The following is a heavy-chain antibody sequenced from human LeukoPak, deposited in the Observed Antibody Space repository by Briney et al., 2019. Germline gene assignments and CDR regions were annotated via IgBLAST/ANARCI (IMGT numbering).Heavy chain of an antibody. D-gene: IGHD3-3*01. J-gene: IGHJ6*02. CDR2: INHSGST. CDR1: GGSFSGYY. V-gene: IGHV4-34*01. CDR3: ARSVGRFLEWFHFNAYYYYGMDV. Sequence: KPSETLSLTCAGYGGSFSGYYWSWIRQPPGKGLEWIGEINHSGSTNYNPSLKSRVTISVDTSKNQFSLKLSSVTAADTAVYYCARSVGRFLEWFHFNAYYYYGMDVWGQGTTVTVSS.